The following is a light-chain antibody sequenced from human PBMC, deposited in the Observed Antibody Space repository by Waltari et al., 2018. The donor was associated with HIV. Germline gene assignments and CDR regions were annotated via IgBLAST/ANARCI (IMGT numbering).Light chain of an antibody. CDR3: QQSYITPWT. J-gene: IGKJ1*01. CDR2: AAS. CDR1: QSIDNY. Sequence: IQMTQSPSSLSASVGDRVTITCRASQSIDNYLNWYQQKPGKAPNLLIFAASSLQSGFPSRFRGSGSGTDFTLTISSLHPEDFATYSCQQSYITPWTYGQGTKVDI. V-gene: IGKV1-39*01.